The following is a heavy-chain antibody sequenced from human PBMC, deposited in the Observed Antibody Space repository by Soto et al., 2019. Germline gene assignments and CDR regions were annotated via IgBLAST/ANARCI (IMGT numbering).Heavy chain of an antibody. CDR1: GGTFSSYA. Sequence: SVKVSCKASGGTFSSYAISWVRQAPGQGLEWMGGIIPIFGTANYAQKFQGRVTITADESTSTAYMELSSLRSEDTAVYYCARTAAAGTGWFDPWGQGTLVTVSS. CDR3: ARTAAAGTGWFDP. V-gene: IGHV1-69*13. CDR2: IIPIFGTA. D-gene: IGHD6-13*01. J-gene: IGHJ5*02.